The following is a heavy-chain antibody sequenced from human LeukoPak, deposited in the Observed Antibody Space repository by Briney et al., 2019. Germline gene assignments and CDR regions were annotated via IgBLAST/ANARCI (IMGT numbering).Heavy chain of an antibody. CDR1: GFTFSSYE. D-gene: IGHD3-10*01. CDR3: ARVTGSYYYYYYMDV. Sequence: GGSLRLSCAASGFTFSSYEMNWVRQAPGKGLEWVSYISSSGSTIHYADSVKGRFTISRDNAKNSLYLQMNSLRAEDTAVYFCARVTGSYYYYYYMDVWGKGTTVTVSS. V-gene: IGHV3-48*03. CDR2: ISSSGSTI. J-gene: IGHJ6*03.